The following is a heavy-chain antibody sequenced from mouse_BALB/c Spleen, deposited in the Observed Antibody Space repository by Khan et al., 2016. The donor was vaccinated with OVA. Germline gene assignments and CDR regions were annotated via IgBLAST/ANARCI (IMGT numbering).Heavy chain of an antibody. J-gene: IGHJ3*01. V-gene: IGHV1-26*01. CDR2: VNPNTDNI. Sequence: EVQLQESGPDLVKPGASVKISCKASGYSFTLYYMSWVKQSHGKSLEWIGRVNPNTDNINYNQEFKGKAILTVDKSSNTAYMELCSLTSEDSAVYFCARGYDFIASWGQGTLVTVSA. D-gene: IGHD2-14*01. CDR1: GYSFTLYY. CDR3: ARGYDFIAS.